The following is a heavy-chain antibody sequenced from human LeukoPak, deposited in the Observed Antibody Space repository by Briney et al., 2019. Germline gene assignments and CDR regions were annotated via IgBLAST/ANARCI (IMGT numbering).Heavy chain of an antibody. CDR2: ISAYNGNT. CDR3: ARDQAATNTQVRFCLD. D-gene: IGHD3-9*01. Sequence: ASVTVSFTASGYTFTIYGISWVRQAPGQGQEWMGWISAYNGNTNFAQKLQGRVTMTTDTSTSTAYMDLRSLRSDDTAVYYCARDQAATNTQVRFCLDWGQGTLVTVSS. V-gene: IGHV1-18*01. CDR1: GYTFTIYG. J-gene: IGHJ4*02.